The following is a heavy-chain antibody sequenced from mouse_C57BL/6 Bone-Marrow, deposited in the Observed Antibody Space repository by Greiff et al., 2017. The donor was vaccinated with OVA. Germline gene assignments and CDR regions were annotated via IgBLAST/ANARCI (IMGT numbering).Heavy chain of an antibody. CDR2: IYPRSGNT. CDR3: ARPITTVVDWYFDV. J-gene: IGHJ1*03. V-gene: IGHV1-81*01. D-gene: IGHD1-1*01. CDR1: GYTFTSYG. Sequence: QVQLQQSGAELARPGASVKLSCKASGYTFTSYGISWVKQRTGQGLEWIGEIYPRSGNTYYNEKFKGKATLTADKSSSTAYMELRSLTSEDSAVYFCARPITTVVDWYFDVSGTGTTVTVSS.